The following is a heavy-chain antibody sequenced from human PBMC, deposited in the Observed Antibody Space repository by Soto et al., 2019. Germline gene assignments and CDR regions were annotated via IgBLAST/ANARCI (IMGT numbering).Heavy chain of an antibody. V-gene: IGHV4-31*03. Sequence: PSETLSLTCTVSGGSISSGGYYWSWIRQHPGKGLEWIGYIYYNGDTYYNPSLKSRVSISIDTSKNQFSLRLTSVTAADTAVYYCARSHRDNWGSPDYFDYWGQGTPVTVSS. CDR1: GGSISSGGYY. CDR2: IYYNGDT. J-gene: IGHJ4*02. D-gene: IGHD7-27*01. CDR3: ARSHRDNWGSPDYFDY.